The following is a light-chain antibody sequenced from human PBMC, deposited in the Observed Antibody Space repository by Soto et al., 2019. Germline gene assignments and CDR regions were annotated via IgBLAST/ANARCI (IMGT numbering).Light chain of an antibody. CDR3: QQCNNWPPT. J-gene: IGKJ1*01. CDR1: ESVRRC. V-gene: IGKV3-11*01. Sequence: ETVLTQSPATLSLSLGERATLSCRSSESVRRCLAWYQQKPGQAPRLLISDAVNRATGVPARFSGSGSGTDFTLTISRLETEDFALYFCQQCNNWPPTFGQGTKV. CDR2: DAV.